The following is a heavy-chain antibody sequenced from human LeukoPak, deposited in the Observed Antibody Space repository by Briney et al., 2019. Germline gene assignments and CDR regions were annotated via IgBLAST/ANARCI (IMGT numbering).Heavy chain of an antibody. CDR2: IIPIFGTA. D-gene: IGHD3-16*02. Sequence: ASVKVSFKASGGTFSSYAFSWVRQAPGQGLEWMGGIIPIFGTANYAQKFQGGVTITADKSTSTAYMELSRLRSEDTAVYYCARWWAEVIPQYPYYYYMDVWGKGTTVTVSS. J-gene: IGHJ6*03. V-gene: IGHV1-69*06. CDR3: ARWWAEVIPQYPYYYYMDV. CDR1: GGTFSSYA.